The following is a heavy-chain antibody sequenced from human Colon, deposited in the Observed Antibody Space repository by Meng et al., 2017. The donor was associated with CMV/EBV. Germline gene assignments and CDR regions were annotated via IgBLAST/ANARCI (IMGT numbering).Heavy chain of an antibody. CDR2: ISTSGTNI. CDR1: GFTFSSYT. Sequence: GESLKISCATSGFTFSSYTMHWVRQAPGKGLEWVSSISTSGTNIYYADSVKGRFTVSRDDATDSLYLQLNSLRAEDTALYYCARDKGFLRGTFDYWGQGTLVTVSS. D-gene: IGHD2/OR15-2a*01. J-gene: IGHJ4*02. CDR3: ARDKGFLRGTFDY. V-gene: IGHV3-21*01.